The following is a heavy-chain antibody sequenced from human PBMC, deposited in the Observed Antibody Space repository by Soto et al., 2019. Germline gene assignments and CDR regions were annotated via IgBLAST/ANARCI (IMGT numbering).Heavy chain of an antibody. D-gene: IGHD3-3*01. CDR3: AKSGNTIFGVVIIDLDI. CDR1: GFTFSSYA. CDR2: ISGSGGST. V-gene: IGHV3-23*01. J-gene: IGHJ3*02. Sequence: LRLSCAASGFTFSSYAMSWVRQAPGKGLEWVSAISGSGGSTYYADSVKGRFTISRDNSKNTLYLQMNSLRAEDTAVYYCAKSGNTIFGVVIIDLDIWGQGTMVTVSS.